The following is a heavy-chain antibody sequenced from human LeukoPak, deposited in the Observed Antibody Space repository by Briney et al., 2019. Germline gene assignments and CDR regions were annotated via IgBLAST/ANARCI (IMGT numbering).Heavy chain of an antibody. J-gene: IGHJ3*02. D-gene: IGHD4/OR15-4a*01. Sequence: PSETLSLTCTVSGGSISSYYWSWIRQPPGKGLEWIGYIYYSGSTNYNPSLKSRVTISVDTSKNQFSLKLSSVTAADTAVYYCAREYGGDALDIWGQGTMVTVSS. CDR3: AREYGGDALDI. CDR1: GGSISSYY. V-gene: IGHV4-59*01. CDR2: IYYSGST.